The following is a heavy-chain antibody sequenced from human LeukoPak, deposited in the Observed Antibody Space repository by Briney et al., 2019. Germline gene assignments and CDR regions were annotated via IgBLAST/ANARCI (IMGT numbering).Heavy chain of an antibody. CDR1: GGSISSGGYS. J-gene: IGHJ6*02. Sequence: PSQTLSLTCAVSGGSISSGGYSWSWIRQPPGKGLEWIGYIYHSGSTYYNPSLKSRVTISVDTSKNQFSLKLSSVTAADTAVYYCARFLRTGYYYYGMDVWGQGTTVTVSS. V-gene: IGHV4-30-2*01. CDR3: ARFLRTGYYYYGMDV. CDR2: IYHSGST. D-gene: IGHD1-14*01.